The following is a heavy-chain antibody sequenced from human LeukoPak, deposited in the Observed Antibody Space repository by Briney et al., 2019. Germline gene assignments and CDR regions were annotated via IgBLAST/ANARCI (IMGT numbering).Heavy chain of an antibody. V-gene: IGHV1-3*01. CDR1: GYTLTDLS. CDR2: INAGNGNT. Sequence: GASVTVSCKVSGYTLTDLSMHWVRQAPGQRLEWMGWINAGNGNTKYSQKFQGRVTITRDTSASTAYMEMRSLRSEDTAVYYCAREIDRDDYNRFFDYWGQGTLVTVSS. CDR3: AREIDRDDYNRFFDY. J-gene: IGHJ4*02. D-gene: IGHD5-24*01.